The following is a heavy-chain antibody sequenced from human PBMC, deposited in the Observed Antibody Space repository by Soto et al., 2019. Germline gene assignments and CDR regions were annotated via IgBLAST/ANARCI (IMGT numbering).Heavy chain of an antibody. Sequence: QVQLQEPGPRLVSPSETLSLTCTVSGASVTSGDFYWSWIRQPPGKGLEWIGYIYYNETAYYTPSLKSRTATSVDTSKNHFTLTLTSVTAADTAIYYCGALLAGGWGQGSRVTVSS. J-gene: IGHJ4*02. CDR2: IYYNETA. D-gene: IGHD3-10*01. CDR1: GASVTSGDFY. CDR3: GALLAGG. V-gene: IGHV4-30-4*01.